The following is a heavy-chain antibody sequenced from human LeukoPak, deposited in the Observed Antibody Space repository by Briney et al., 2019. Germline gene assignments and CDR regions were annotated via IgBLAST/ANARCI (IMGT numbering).Heavy chain of an antibody. J-gene: IGHJ4*02. CDR1: GGSISSSNHY. Sequence: SETLSLTCTVSGGSISSSNHYWGWIRQPPGKGLEWIGNIYYSGSTYYNPSLTSRVTISVDTSKNQFSLKLSSVTAADTAMYYCARVQTHYYGSGSLGSSVRVFDYWGQGTLVTVSS. CDR3: ARVQTHYYGSGSLGSSVRVFDY. V-gene: IGHV4-39*07. CDR2: IYYSGST. D-gene: IGHD3-10*01.